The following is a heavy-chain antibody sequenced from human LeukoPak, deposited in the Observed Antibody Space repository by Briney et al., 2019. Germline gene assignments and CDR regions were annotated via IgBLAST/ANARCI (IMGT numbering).Heavy chain of an antibody. CDR1: GFTFSSYS. CDR3: ARDRFLEWLSVFDY. J-gene: IGHJ4*02. V-gene: IGHV3-21*01. CDR2: ISSLNTYI. Sequence: PGGSLRLSCAASGFTFSSYSMNWVRQAPGKGLEWVSFISSLNTYIYYADSVKGRFTISRDNAKNSLYLQMNSLRAEDTAVYYCARDRFLEWLSVFDYWGQGTLVTVSS. D-gene: IGHD3-3*01.